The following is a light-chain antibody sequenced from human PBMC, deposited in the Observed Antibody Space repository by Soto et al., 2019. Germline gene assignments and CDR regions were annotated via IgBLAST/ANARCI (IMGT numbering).Light chain of an antibody. CDR2: DAS. V-gene: IGKV1-5*01. CDR1: QSISSW. J-gene: IGKJ1*01. Sequence: DIQMTQSPSTLSASVGDRVTITCRASQSISSWLAWYQQKPGKAPKLLIYDASSLESGVPSRFSGSGSGTEFTLTISSPQPDDFATDYCQQYNSYSLTFGQGTKVEIK. CDR3: QQYNSYSLT.